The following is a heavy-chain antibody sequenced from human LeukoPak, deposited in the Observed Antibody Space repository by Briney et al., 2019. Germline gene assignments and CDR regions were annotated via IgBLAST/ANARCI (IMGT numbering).Heavy chain of an antibody. D-gene: IGHD5-18*01. Sequence: PGGSLRLSCAASGFTFSSYAMSWVRQAPGKGLEWVSAISGSGGSTYYADSVKGRFTISRDNSKNTLYLQMNSLRAEDTAVYYCAKDYLTGYSYGQRYYYYGMDVWGQGTTVTVSS. J-gene: IGHJ6*02. CDR1: GFTFSSYA. CDR2: ISGSGGST. V-gene: IGHV3-23*01. CDR3: AKDYLTGYSYGQRYYYYGMDV.